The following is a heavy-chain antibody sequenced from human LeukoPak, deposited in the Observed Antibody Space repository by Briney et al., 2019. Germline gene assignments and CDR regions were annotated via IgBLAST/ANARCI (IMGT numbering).Heavy chain of an antibody. CDR3: ARGVRGVPHDY. Sequence: GGSLRLSCAASGFSVSSNYMSWVRQAPGKGLEWVSVIYSGGSTYYADSVKGRFTISRDNSKNTLYLQMNSLRAEDTAVYYCARGVRGVPHDYWGQGTLVTVSS. CDR1: GFSVSSNY. D-gene: IGHD3-10*01. CDR2: IYSGGST. J-gene: IGHJ4*02. V-gene: IGHV3-66*01.